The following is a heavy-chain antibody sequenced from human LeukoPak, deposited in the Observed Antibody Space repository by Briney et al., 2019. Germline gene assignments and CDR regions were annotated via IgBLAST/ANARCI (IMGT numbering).Heavy chain of an antibody. Sequence: ASVKVSCKASGYTFSNYGISWVRQAPGQGLEWMGWISAYNGNTNYAQKLQGRVTMTTDTSTSTAYMELRSLRSDDTAVYYCARDSGVYAGDDAFDIWGQGTMVTVSS. V-gene: IGHV1-18*01. CDR1: GYTFSNYG. CDR3: ARDSGVYAGDDAFDI. D-gene: IGHD2-8*01. J-gene: IGHJ3*02. CDR2: ISAYNGNT.